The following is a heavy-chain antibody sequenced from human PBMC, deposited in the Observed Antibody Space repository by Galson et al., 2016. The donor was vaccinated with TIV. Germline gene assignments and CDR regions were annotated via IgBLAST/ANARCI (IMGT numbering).Heavy chain of an antibody. CDR1: GYSLSDLS. CDR3: ATSLRGDSMVRGIRSLYFDY. V-gene: IGHV1-24*01. CDR2: FAPEDDEM. J-gene: IGHJ4*02. Sequence: SVKVSCKVSGYSLSDLSMHWVRQAPGRGLAWMGGFAPEDDEMIYEEKFQGRVTMTEDTSTDTAFMELSSLRSEDTAVYYCATSLRGDSMVRGIRSLYFDYWGQGTLVTVSS. D-gene: IGHD3-10*01.